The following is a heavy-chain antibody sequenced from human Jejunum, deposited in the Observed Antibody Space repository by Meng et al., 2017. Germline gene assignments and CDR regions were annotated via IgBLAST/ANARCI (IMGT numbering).Heavy chain of an antibody. CDR1: GFTFSSYA. Sequence: GESLKISCAASGFTFSSYAMSWVRQAPGKGLKWVSGISGSGGATHYADSVKGRFSISRDNSKNTTYLQMNSLGVEDTAIYYCVKDRYYYDSSGRQYDFDPWGQGTLVTVSS. V-gene: IGHV3-23*01. CDR2: ISGSGGAT. J-gene: IGHJ5*02. D-gene: IGHD3-22*01. CDR3: VKDRYYYDSSGRQYDFDP.